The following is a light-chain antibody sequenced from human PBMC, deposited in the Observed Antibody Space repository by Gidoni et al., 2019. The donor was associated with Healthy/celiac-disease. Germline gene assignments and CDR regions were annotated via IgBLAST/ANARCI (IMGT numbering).Light chain of an antibody. J-gene: IGLJ3*02. CDR3: YSAADNNLGV. Sequence: YALTQPSPVSVSPGQTARITCSGDVLAKKYARWFQPKPGQAPVLVIYKDSERPSGIPERFSGSSSGTTVTLTISGAQVEDEADYYCYSAADNNLGVFGGGTKLTVL. V-gene: IGLV3-27*01. CDR2: KDS. CDR1: VLAKKY.